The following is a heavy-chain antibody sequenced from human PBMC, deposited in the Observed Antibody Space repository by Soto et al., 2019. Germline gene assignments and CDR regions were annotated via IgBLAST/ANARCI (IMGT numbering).Heavy chain of an antibody. CDR2: ISCSGGST. CDR1: GFTFSSYA. Sequence: EVQLLESGGGLVQPGGSLRLSCAASGFTFSSYAMSWVRQAPGKGLEWVSAISCSGGSTYYADSVKGRFTISRDNSKNTLYLQMNSLRAEDTAVYYCAKLGGWYDAFDIWGQGTMVTVST. V-gene: IGHV3-23*01. CDR3: AKLGGWYDAFDI. D-gene: IGHD6-19*01. J-gene: IGHJ3*02.